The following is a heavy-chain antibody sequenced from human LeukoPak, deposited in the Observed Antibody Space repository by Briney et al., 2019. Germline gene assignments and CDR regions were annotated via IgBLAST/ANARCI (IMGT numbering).Heavy chain of an antibody. CDR1: GFTFSSYW. D-gene: IGHD2-2*01. Sequence: GGSLRLSCAASGFTFSSYWMSWVRQAPGKGLEWVANIKQDGSEKYYVDSVKGRFTISRDNAKNSLYLQMNSLRAEDTAVYYCARTPVGGSSTYYFDYWGQGTLVTVSS. CDR3: ARTPVGGSSTYYFDY. V-gene: IGHV3-7*01. CDR2: IKQDGSEK. J-gene: IGHJ4*02.